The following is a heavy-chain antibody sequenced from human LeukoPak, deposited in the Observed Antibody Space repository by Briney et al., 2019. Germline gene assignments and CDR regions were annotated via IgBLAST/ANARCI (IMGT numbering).Heavy chain of an antibody. CDR1: GYTLASYD. CDR3: AKELSAFTSSYVY. D-gene: IGHD2-2*01. J-gene: IGHJ4*02. CDR2: MNPNSGNT. V-gene: IGHV1-8*01. Sequence: GASVKVSCKASGYTLASYDINWVRQATGQGLEWMGWMNPNSGNTGYAQNFQGRATMTANTSITTAYMELSSLTSDDTAIYYCAKELSAFTSSYVYWGQGTLVTVSS.